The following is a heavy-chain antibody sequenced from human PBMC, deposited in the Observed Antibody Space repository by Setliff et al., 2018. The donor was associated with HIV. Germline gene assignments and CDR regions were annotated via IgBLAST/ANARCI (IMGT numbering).Heavy chain of an antibody. V-gene: IGHV3-74*01. Sequence: GGSLRLSCAASGFTFSSYSMNWVRQAPGKGLEWVSRISDDGSSTGYAGSVKGRFTISRDNAKNTLFLEMNSLRAEDTAVYYCARVRTHYYDSSGYWGMDVWGKGTTVTVSS. D-gene: IGHD3-22*01. CDR3: ARVRTHYYDSSGYWGMDV. J-gene: IGHJ6*03. CDR1: GFTFSSYS. CDR2: ISDDGSST.